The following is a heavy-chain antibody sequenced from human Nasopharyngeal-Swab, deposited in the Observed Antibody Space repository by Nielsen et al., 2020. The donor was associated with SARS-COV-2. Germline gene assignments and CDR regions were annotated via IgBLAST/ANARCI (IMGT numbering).Heavy chain of an antibody. D-gene: IGHD3-22*01. CDR2: ISGSGGST. V-gene: IGHV3-23*01. CDR1: GSTVSSNY. CDR3: AKDEGYDSSGYLYYFDY. J-gene: IGHJ4*02. Sequence: GGSLRLSCAASGSTVSSNYMSCVRQAPGKGLEWVSAISGSGGSTYYADSVKGRFTISRDNSKNTLYLQMNSLRAEDTAVYYCAKDEGYDSSGYLYYFDYWGQGTLVTVSS.